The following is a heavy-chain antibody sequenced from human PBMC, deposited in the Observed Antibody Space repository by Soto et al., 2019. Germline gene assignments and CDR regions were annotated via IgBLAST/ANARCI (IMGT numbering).Heavy chain of an antibody. J-gene: IGHJ6*02. V-gene: IGHV4-39*01. D-gene: IGHD3-22*01. CDR1: GGYISSSSYY. Sequence: PSETLSLTCTVSGGYISSSSYYWGWIRQPPGKGLEWIGSIYYSGSTYYNPSLKSRVTISVDTSKNQFSLKLSSVTAADTAVYYCARRDDSSGYYYVRYYGMDVWGQGTTVTVSS. CDR2: IYYSGST. CDR3: ARRDDSSGYYYVRYYGMDV.